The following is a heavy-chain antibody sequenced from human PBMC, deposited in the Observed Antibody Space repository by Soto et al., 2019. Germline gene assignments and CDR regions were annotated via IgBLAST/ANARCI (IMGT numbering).Heavy chain of an antibody. V-gene: IGHV4-34*01. J-gene: IGHJ4*02. CDR2: MTHTGST. CDR3: ASGGN. CDR1: GGSLSGYY. Sequence: QVQLQQWGAGLLKPSETLSLTCAVFGGSLSGYYWSWIRQPPGKGLEWIGEMTHTGSTNYSPSLKTRLTISSDTSKNHSSLRLSSVTAADTAVYYCASGGNWGQGTLVTVSS. D-gene: IGHD3-10*01.